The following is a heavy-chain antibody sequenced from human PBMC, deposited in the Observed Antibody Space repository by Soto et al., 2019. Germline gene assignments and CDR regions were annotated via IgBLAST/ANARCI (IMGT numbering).Heavy chain of an antibody. Sequence: QVQLVQSGAEVKKPGSSVKVSCKASGGTFSSYAITWVRQAPGQGLEWMGGIIPIFGTANYAQKFQGRVTITADESTSXXYMELSSLSSEDTAVYYCARDRGPSSGYYPYWFDPWGQGTLVTVSS. CDR2: IIPIFGTA. D-gene: IGHD3-22*01. CDR1: GGTFSSYA. CDR3: ARDRGPSSGYYPYWFDP. J-gene: IGHJ5*02. V-gene: IGHV1-69*12.